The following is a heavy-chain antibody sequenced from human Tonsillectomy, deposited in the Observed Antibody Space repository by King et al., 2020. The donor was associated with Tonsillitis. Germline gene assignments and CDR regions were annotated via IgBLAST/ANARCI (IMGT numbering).Heavy chain of an antibody. J-gene: IGHJ6*03. CDR2: ISSDESNK. CDR1: GFTFSTYA. V-gene: IGHV3-30*18. CDR3: AKDWEVVIIPAASYYMDV. D-gene: IGHD2-2*01. Sequence: VQLVESGGGVVQPGGSLRLSCAASGFTFSTYAMHWVRQAPGKGLEWVALISSDESNKYYADSVKGRFTISRDNSKNTLYLQMDSLRAEDTAVYYCAKDWEVVIIPAASYYMDVWGKGTTVTVSS.